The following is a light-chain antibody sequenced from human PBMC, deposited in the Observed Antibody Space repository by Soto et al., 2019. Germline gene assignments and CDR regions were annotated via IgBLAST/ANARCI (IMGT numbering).Light chain of an antibody. Sequence: QSALTQPASVSGSPGQSITISCTGTSSDVGGYNYVSWYQQHPGKTPKLMIHDVTNRPSGVSNRFSGSKSGNTASLTISGLQAEDEADYYCTSFTISGTVVFGGGTQL. CDR2: DVT. J-gene: IGLJ2*01. CDR1: SSDVGGYNY. CDR3: TSFTISGTVV. V-gene: IGLV2-14*03.